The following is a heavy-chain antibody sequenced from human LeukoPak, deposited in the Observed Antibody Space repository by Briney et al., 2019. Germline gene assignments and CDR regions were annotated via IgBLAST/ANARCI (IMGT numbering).Heavy chain of an antibody. Sequence: GGSLRLSCAASGFTFSDYYMSWIRQARGKGLEWVSCISSSGSTIYYADSVKGRFTISRDNAKNSLYLQMNSLRAEDTAVYYCARDPTGIVGATGELDYWGQGTLVTVSS. CDR3: ARDPTGIVGATGELDY. J-gene: IGHJ4*02. D-gene: IGHD1-26*01. V-gene: IGHV3-11*01. CDR1: GFTFSDYY. CDR2: ISSSGSTI.